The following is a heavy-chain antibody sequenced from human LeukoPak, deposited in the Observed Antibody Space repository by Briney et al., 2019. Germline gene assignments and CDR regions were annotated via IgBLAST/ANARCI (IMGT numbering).Heavy chain of an antibody. J-gene: IGHJ3*02. CDR1: GFTFSSYA. D-gene: IGHD3-9*01. Sequence: QSGVSLTLPCAASGFTFSSYAVHCARHAPGKGREGVALISYDGINKYYADSVKGRFTLSRDNSKNTLYMQMNSLRADLTAVYYCARALPDAYAILTGYAFDIWGQGTMVTVSS. CDR2: ISYDGINK. V-gene: IGHV3-30*01. CDR3: ARALPDAYAILTGYAFDI.